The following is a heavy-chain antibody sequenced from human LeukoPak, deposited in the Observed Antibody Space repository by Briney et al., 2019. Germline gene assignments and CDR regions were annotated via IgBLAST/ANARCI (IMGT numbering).Heavy chain of an antibody. J-gene: IGHJ3*02. CDR2: ISYDGSNK. CDR3: ANLKPPAPDGLDI. CDR1: GFTFSSYG. D-gene: IGHD1-14*01. V-gene: IGHV3-30*18. Sequence: PGESLRLSCAASGFTFSSYGMHWVRQAPGKGLEWVAVISYDGSNKYYADSVKGRFTISRDNSKNTLYLQMNSLRAEDTAVYYCANLKPPAPDGLDIWGQGTLITVSS.